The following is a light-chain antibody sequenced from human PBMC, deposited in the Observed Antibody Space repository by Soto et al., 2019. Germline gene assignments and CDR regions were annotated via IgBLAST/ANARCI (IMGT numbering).Light chain of an antibody. Sequence: DIQMTQSPSTLSASVGDRITITCRASQSINTWLAWYQKKPGEAPKILIYEGSILERGVPSRFSDSGSGTEFTLTISRLQPDDFATFYCQQYKTYSRTFGQGTKVEVK. J-gene: IGKJ1*01. CDR2: EGS. CDR3: QQYKTYSRT. V-gene: IGKV1-5*03. CDR1: QSINTW.